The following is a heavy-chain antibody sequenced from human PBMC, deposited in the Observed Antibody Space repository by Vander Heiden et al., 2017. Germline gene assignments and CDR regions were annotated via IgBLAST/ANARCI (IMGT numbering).Heavy chain of an antibody. CDR3: ARERSDWELLPYYYYGMNV. Sequence: QVQLQESGPGLVKPSETLSLTCTVSGGSISSYYWSWIRQPAGKGLEWIGRIYTSGSTNYNPSLKSRGTRSVDTSKNQFSLKLSSVTAADTAVYYCARERSDWELLPYYYYGMNVWGQGTTVTVSS. V-gene: IGHV4-4*07. CDR1: GGSISSYY. J-gene: IGHJ6*02. D-gene: IGHD1-26*01. CDR2: IYTSGST.